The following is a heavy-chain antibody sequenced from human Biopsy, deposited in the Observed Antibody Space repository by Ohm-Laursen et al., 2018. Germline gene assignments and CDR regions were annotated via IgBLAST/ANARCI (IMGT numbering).Heavy chain of an antibody. CDR2: ITASGGTT. CDR1: GISFSRSA. CDR3: ARGSGSGFYFDQ. D-gene: IGHD2-15*01. Sequence: SLRLSCTASGISFSRSAMNWVRQAPGKGLEWVSGITASGGTTYYPDSVKGRFTISRDNSRNTVYLQMDSLRGEDTAVYFCARGSGSGFYFDQWGQGTLVTVSS. J-gene: IGHJ4*02. V-gene: IGHV3-23*01.